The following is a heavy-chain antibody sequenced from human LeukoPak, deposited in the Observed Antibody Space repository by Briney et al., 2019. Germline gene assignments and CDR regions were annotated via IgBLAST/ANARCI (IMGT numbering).Heavy chain of an antibody. V-gene: IGHV1-46*01. D-gene: IGHD3-22*01. CDR1: GYTFTSYY. CDR3: ARLGGEVGYYDSSGYFPFDY. J-gene: IGHJ4*02. Sequence: ASVKVSCKASGYTFTSYYMHWVRQAPGQGLEWMGIINPSGGSTSYAQKFQGRVTMTRDTSTSTVYMELSSLRSEDTAVYYCARLGGEVGYYDSSGYFPFDYWGQGTLVTVSS. CDR2: INPSGGST.